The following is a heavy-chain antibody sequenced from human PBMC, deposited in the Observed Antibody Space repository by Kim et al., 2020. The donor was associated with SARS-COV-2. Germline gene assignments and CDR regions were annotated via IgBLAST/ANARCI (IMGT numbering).Heavy chain of an antibody. CDR2: ISSSVSTI. V-gene: IGHV3-48*03. CDR3: ARDLNGDSSGWGNYFDY. J-gene: IGHJ4*02. D-gene: IGHD3-22*01. Sequence: LSLTCAASGFTFSSYEMNWVRQAPGQGLEGASYISSSVSTIYYADSVKRRFTIYRDKAKNTLYLQMNSLRGEDTAVDYCARDLNGDSSGWGNYFDYWGQGTLVSVAS. CDR1: GFTFSSYE.